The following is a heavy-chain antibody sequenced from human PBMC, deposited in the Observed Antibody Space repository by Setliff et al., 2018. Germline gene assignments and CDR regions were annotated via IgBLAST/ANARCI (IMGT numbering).Heavy chain of an antibody. D-gene: IGHD5-18*01. J-gene: IGHJ5*02. V-gene: IGHV4-4*07. CDR3: ARAGHSYVGYFNS. CDR2: VYNDGST. Sequence: SETLSLTCTVSGGSTSPHYWSWIRQPAGKGLEWIGRVYNDGSTNYNPSLKSRLTMSVDTSQNQFSLKLRSVTAADTAVYFCARAGHSYVGYFNSWGQGTLVTVSS. CDR1: GGSTSPHY.